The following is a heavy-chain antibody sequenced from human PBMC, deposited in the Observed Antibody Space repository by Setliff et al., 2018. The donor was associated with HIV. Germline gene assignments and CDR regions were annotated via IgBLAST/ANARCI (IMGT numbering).Heavy chain of an antibody. Sequence: ASVKVSCKASGYSFISYGITWVRQAPGQGLEWMGWISGYNGNTNYAQKLQGRVTMTTDPSTTTAYMELKSLTSADTDVYSCASDSVRLPKYTTSCEYFDSWGQGTLVTVSS. CDR2: ISGYNGNT. J-gene: IGHJ4*02. CDR3: ASDSVRLPKYTTSCEYFDS. D-gene: IGHD6-6*01. CDR1: GYSFISYG. V-gene: IGHV1-18*01.